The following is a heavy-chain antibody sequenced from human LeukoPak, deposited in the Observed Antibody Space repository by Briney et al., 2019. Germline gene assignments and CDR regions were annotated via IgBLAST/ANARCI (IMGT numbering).Heavy chain of an antibody. CDR3: ASGGSIAAPFDY. D-gene: IGHD2-15*01. Sequence: SETLSLTCAVSGGSISSGGYSWSWIRQPPGKGLEWIGYIYHSGSTYYNPSLKSRVTISVDRSKNQFSLKLSSVTAADTAVYYCASGGSIAAPFDYWGQGTLATVSS. CDR2: IYHSGST. J-gene: IGHJ4*02. V-gene: IGHV4-30-2*01. CDR1: GGSISSGGYS.